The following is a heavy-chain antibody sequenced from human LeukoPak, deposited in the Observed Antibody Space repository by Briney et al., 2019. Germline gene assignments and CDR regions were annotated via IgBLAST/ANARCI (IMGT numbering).Heavy chain of an antibody. J-gene: IGHJ3*02. D-gene: IGHD3-16*01. CDR3: ARAIGGGVDAFDI. Sequence: GASVKVSCKASGYTFSNYGISWVRQAPGQGLEWMGGIIPIFGTANYAQKFQGRVTITADESTSTAYMELSSLRSEDTAVYYCARAIGGGVDAFDIWGQGTMVTVSS. CDR1: GYTFSNYG. CDR2: IIPIFGTA. V-gene: IGHV1-69*13.